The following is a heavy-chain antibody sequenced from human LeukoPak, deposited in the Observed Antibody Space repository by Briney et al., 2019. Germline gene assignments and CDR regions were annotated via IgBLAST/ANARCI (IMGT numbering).Heavy chain of an antibody. CDR3: ARGQYYYYMDV. V-gene: IGHV1-46*01. Sequence: ASVTVSCKPSGHSFTSYYMHWVRQAPGQGLEWMGIINPSGSNTTYAQRFQGRLTMTRDTSTSTVYMELSSLRSEDTAVYYCARGQYYYYMDVWGKGTTVTVSS. CDR2: INPSGSNT. J-gene: IGHJ6*03. CDR1: GHSFTSYY.